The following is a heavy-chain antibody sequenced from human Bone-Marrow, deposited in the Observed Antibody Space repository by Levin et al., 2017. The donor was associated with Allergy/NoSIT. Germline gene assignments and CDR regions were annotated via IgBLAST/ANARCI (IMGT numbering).Heavy chain of an antibody. J-gene: IGHJ4*02. CDR2: ISGSGGST. CDR3: AKDSFGVAIDYLDY. CDR1: GFNFSSYA. Sequence: GASVKVSCAASGFNFSSYAMSWVRQAPGKGLEWVSAISGSGGSTYYADSVKGRFTISRDNSKNTLYLQMNSLRAEDTAVYYCAKDSFGVAIDYLDYWGQGTLVIVSS. D-gene: IGHD3-16*02. V-gene: IGHV3-23*01.